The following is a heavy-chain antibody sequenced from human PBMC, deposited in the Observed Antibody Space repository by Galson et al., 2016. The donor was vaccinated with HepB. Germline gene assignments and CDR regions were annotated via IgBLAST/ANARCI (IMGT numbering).Heavy chain of an antibody. CDR3: AVQSGVTKTTEFDL. V-gene: IGHV5-51*01. J-gene: IGHJ4*02. CDR2: IYPDDSDT. Sequence: KISCKGSEYNFNIYWIAWVRQMPGQGLEWMGIIYPDDSDTRYSPSFQGQVTISADKSINTAYLQWSTLKASDTAVYYCAVQSGVTKTTEFDLWGQGTLVTVSS. CDR1: EYNFNIYW. D-gene: IGHD5-18*01.